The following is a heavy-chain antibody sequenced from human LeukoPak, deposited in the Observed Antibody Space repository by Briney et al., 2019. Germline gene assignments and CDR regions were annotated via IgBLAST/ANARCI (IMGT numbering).Heavy chain of an antibody. V-gene: IGHV1-69*13. Sequence: SVKVSCKASGVTFSSYAISWVRQAPGQGLEWMGGIIPIFGTANYAQKFQGRVTITADESTSTAYMELSSLRSEDTAVYYCARGGDCSGGSCQSLDAFDIWGQGTMVTVSS. CDR3: ARGGDCSGGSCQSLDAFDI. D-gene: IGHD2-15*01. J-gene: IGHJ3*02. CDR1: GVTFSSYA. CDR2: IIPIFGTA.